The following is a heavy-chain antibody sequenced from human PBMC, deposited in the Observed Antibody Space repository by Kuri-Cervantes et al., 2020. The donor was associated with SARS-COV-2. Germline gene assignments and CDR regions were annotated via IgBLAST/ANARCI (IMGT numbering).Heavy chain of an antibody. J-gene: IGHJ6*03. CDR1: GGSISSYY. Sequence: GSLRLPCTVSGGSISSYYWSWIRQPPGQGLEWLGYIYYSGSTKYNPSLESRVTISLDTSRNQFSLKLSAVTAADSAVYYCARGGYYSRGVTYYYMDVWDKGTTVTVSS. CDR2: IYYSGST. V-gene: IGHV4-59*12. CDR3: ARGGYYSRGVTYYYMDV. D-gene: IGHD3-22*01.